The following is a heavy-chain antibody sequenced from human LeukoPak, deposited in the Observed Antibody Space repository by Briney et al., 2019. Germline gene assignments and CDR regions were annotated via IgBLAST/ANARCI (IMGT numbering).Heavy chain of an antibody. V-gene: IGHV3-23*01. J-gene: IGHJ3*02. CDR2: ISASGNST. CDR1: GFTFSSYA. D-gene: IGHD2-2*02. CDR3: ARGPHCSSASCYTSGAFDM. Sequence: GGSLRLSCAASGFTFSSYAMTWVRLAPGKGLEWVSCISASGNSTYYADSVKGRFTISRDNSKNTLFLQMNSLRAEDRAVYYCARGPHCSSASCYTSGAFDMWGQGTMVTVSS.